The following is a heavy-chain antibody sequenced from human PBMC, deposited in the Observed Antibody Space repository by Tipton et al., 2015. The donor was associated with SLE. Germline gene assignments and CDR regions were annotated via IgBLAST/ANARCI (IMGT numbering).Heavy chain of an antibody. CDR1: GGSISSYY. J-gene: IGHJ6*02. CDR2: IYYSGST. V-gene: IGHV4-59*01. CDR3: ARDRSYSSHGMDV. Sequence: LRLSCTVSGGSISSYYWSWIRQPPGKGLEWIGYIYYSGSTNYNPSLKSRVTISVDTSKNQFSLKLSSVTAADTAVYYCARDRSYSSHGMDVWGQGTTVTVSS. D-gene: IGHD5-18*01.